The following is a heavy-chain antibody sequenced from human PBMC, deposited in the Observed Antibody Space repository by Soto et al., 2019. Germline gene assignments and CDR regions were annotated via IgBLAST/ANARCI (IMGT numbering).Heavy chain of an antibody. J-gene: IGHJ6*02. CDR3: ARVVRFPGIWFGELFYHYGMDV. V-gene: IGHV3-53*01. D-gene: IGHD3-10*01. Sequence: GGSLRLSCAASGFTVSSNYMSWVRQAPGKGLEWVSVIYSGGSTYYADSVKGRFTISRDNSKNTLYLQMNSLRAEDTAVYYCARVVRFPGIWFGELFYHYGMDVWGQGTTVTVSS. CDR1: GFTVSSNY. CDR2: IYSGGST.